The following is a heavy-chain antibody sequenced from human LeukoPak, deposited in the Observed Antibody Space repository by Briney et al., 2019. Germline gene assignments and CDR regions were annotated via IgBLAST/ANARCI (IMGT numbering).Heavy chain of an antibody. CDR3: ARSLWFGEWKFDY. CDR2: IYYSGST. J-gene: IGHJ4*02. D-gene: IGHD3-10*01. V-gene: IGHV4-39*07. CDR1: GGSISSSSYY. Sequence: ASETLSLTCTVSGGSISSSSYYWGWIRQPPGKGLEWIGSIYYSGSTYYNPSLKSRVTISVDTSKNQFSLKLSSVTAADTAVYYCARSLWFGEWKFDYWGQGTLVTVSS.